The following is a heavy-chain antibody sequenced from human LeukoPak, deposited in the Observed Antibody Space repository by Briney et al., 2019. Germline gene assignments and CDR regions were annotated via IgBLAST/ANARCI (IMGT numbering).Heavy chain of an antibody. CDR2: ISSSSSYI. J-gene: IGHJ4*02. Sequence: PGGSLRLSCAASGFTFSSYSMNWVRQAPGKGPEWVSSISSSSSYIYYADSVKGRFTISRDNAKNSLYLQMNSLRAEDTAVYYCARELYDYGGNGGYWGQGTLVTVSS. D-gene: IGHD4-23*01. V-gene: IGHV3-21*01. CDR1: GFTFSSYS. CDR3: ARELYDYGGNGGY.